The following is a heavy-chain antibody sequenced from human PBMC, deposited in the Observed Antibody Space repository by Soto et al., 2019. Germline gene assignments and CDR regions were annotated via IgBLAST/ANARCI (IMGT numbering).Heavy chain of an antibody. V-gene: IGHV4-30-4*01. D-gene: IGHD3-9*01. CDR2: IYYSGST. CDR3: AGALGYGLLPFHX. J-gene: IGHJ4*02. CDR1: GGSISSGDYY. Sequence: PSETLSLTFTVSGGSISSGDYYWSWIRQPPGKGLELIGYIYYSGSTYYNPSLKSRVTISVDTSKKQFSLKLSSVTAADTAVYYCAGALGYGLLPFHXWGQVTLVTVSX.